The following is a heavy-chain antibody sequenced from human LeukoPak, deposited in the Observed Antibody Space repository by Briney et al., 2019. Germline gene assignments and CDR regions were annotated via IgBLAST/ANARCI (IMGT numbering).Heavy chain of an antibody. J-gene: IGHJ3*02. CDR2: ISGSGRT. Sequence: GKSLRLSCADSRFTVSAYALSWVRQAPGKGLEWVSSISGSGRTYYADSVKGRLTISRDDYKNTVYLQMNSLRAEDTAVYYCANWEMGSDAFDIWGQGTMVTVSS. D-gene: IGHD1-26*01. CDR1: RFTVSAYA. CDR3: ANWEMGSDAFDI. V-gene: IGHV3-23*01.